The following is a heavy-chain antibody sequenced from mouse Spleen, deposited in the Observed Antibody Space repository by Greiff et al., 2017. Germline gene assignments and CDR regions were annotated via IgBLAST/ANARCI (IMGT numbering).Heavy chain of an antibody. CDR1: GYAFSSYW. J-gene: IGHJ2*01. CDR2: IYPGDGDT. D-gene: IGHD3-1*01. CDR3: ARRRIGGSGYFDY. Sequence: VKLQESGAELVKPGASVKISCKASGYAFSSYWMNWVKQRPGKGLEWIGQIYPGDGDTNYNGKFKGKATLTADKSSSTAYMQLSSLTSEDSAVYFCARRRIGGSGYFDYWGQGTTLTVSS. V-gene: IGHV1-80*01.